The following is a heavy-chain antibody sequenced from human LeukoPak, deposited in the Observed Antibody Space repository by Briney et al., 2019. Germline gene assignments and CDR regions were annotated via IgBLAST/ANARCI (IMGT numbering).Heavy chain of an antibody. V-gene: IGHV3-7*01. D-gene: IGHD1-14*01. CDR3: TRDRSRAEDD. CDR1: GFTFSGHW. Sequence: GGSLRLSCAASGFTFSGHWMSWVRQAPGKGLEWVANINEGGSDKYYVDSVKGRFTISRDNANNLLYPQMNSLRGEDTAVYYCTRDRSRAEDDWGQGTLVTVSS. J-gene: IGHJ4*02. CDR2: INEGGSDK.